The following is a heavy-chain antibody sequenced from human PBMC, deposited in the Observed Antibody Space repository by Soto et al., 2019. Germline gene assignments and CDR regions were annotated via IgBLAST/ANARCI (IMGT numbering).Heavy chain of an antibody. D-gene: IGHD3-22*01. CDR1: GGTFSSYA. CDR3: ARDRYYDSSGYSSYYYGMDV. J-gene: IGHJ6*02. Sequence: QVQLVQSGAEVKKPGSSVKVSCKASGGTFSSYAISWVRQAPGQGLGWMGGTTPIFGTANYAQKFQGRVTITADESTSTAYMELSSLRSEDTAVYYCARDRYYDSSGYSSYYYGMDVWGQGTTVTVSS. CDR2: TTPIFGTA. V-gene: IGHV1-69*01.